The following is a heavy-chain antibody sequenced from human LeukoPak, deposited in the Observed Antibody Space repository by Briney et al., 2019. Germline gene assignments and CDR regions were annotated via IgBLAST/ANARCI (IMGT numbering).Heavy chain of an antibody. CDR1: GFTFSSYA. Sequence: GGSLRLSCAASGFTFSSYAMSWVRQAPGKGLEWVANIKQDGSEQYYVDSVKGRFTISRDNAKNSLYLQMNSLRVDDTAVYYCARGFEASPNWFDPWGQGTLVTVSS. J-gene: IGHJ5*02. CDR2: IKQDGSEQ. CDR3: ARGFEASPNWFDP. V-gene: IGHV3-7*01.